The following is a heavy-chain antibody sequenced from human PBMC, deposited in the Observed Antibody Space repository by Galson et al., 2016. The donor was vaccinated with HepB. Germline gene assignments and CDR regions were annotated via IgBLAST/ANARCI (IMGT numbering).Heavy chain of an antibody. J-gene: IGHJ5*02. Sequence: SVKVSCKASGYTFSNYVITWVRQAPGQGLEWMGRISAYNGITNYGPKFQGRVTITTDTSTSTAYMELRSLRSDDTAVYYCARTHGDFVVWFDPWGLGTLVTVSS. D-gene: IGHD4-17*01. CDR1: GYTFSNYV. V-gene: IGHV1-18*01. CDR3: ARTHGDFVVWFDP. CDR2: ISAYNGIT.